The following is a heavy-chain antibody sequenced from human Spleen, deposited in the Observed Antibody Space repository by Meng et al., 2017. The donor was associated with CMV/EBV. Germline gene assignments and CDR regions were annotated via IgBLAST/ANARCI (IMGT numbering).Heavy chain of an antibody. V-gene: IGHV1-46*01. D-gene: IGHD5-12*01. CDR1: GYTFTSYY. CDR3: ARVAVRFIVATKLIADESPLFRPNDMDV. Sequence: ASVKVSCKASGYTFTSYYMHWVRQAPGQGLEWMGIINPSGGSTSYAQKFQGRVTMTRDTSTSTVYMELSSLRSEDTAVYYCARVAVRFIVATKLIADESPLFRPNDMDVWGQGTTVTVSS. CDR2: INPSGGST. J-gene: IGHJ6*02.